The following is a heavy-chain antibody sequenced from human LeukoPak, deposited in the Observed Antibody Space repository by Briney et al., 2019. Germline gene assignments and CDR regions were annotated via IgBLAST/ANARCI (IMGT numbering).Heavy chain of an antibody. D-gene: IGHD1-26*01. CDR1: GXTFTAYW. Sequence: GESLKISCQGSGXTFTAYWIGWVRQMPGKGLECVGIIHPGDSDTRYSPSFQGQVTISADKSITTAYLQWSSLKASDTAMYYCGRHQHSGSYGAFDIWGQGTMVTVSS. CDR2: IHPGDSDT. J-gene: IGHJ3*02. V-gene: IGHV5-51*01. CDR3: GRHQHSGSYGAFDI.